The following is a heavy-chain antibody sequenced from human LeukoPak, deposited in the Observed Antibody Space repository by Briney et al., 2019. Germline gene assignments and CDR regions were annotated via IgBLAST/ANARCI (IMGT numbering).Heavy chain of an antibody. CDR1: GYTVIMYW. J-gene: IGHJ4*02. D-gene: IGHD6-25*01. CDR2: IYPGASDT. V-gene: IGHV5-51*01. Sequence: GESLKISCQASGYTVIMYWIGWVRQTPGKGLEWMGSIYPGASDTRYSPSFQGHVTISADKSINTAYLQWNSLKASDTAIYYCARHPNVAAFDYWGQGSLVTVSS. CDR3: ARHPNVAAFDY.